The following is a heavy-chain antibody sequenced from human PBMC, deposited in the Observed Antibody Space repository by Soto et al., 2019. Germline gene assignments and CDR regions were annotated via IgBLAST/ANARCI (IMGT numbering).Heavy chain of an antibody. CDR3: AREGRYGSGWYQGDAFDI. D-gene: IGHD6-19*01. J-gene: IGHJ3*02. Sequence: PGGSLRLSCAASGFTFSSYAMHWVRQAPGKGLEWVTVISYDGSNKYYADSVKGRFTISRDNSKNTLYLQMNSLRAEDTAVYYCAREGRYGSGWYQGDAFDIWGQGTMVTVSS. CDR1: GFTFSSYA. V-gene: IGHV3-30-3*01. CDR2: ISYDGSNK.